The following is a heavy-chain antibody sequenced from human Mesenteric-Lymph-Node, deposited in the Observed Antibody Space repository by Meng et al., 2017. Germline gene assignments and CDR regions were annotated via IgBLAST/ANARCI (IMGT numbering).Heavy chain of an antibody. V-gene: IGHV6-1*01. D-gene: IGHD5-12*01. CDR2: TYYRAKWYN. Sequence: QLQQYGPGLVKPSQTLPLPCAISGDSVSPNSAAWNWIRQIPSRRLEWLGRTYYRAKWYNDYAVSVKSRITINPDTSKNQFSLQLNSVTPEDTAVYYCAREGSGYGFDYWGQGTLVTVSS. CDR3: AREGSGYGFDY. CDR1: GDSVSPNSAA. J-gene: IGHJ4*02.